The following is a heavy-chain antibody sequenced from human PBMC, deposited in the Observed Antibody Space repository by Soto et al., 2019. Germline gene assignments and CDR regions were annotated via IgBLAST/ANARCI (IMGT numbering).Heavy chain of an antibody. D-gene: IGHD5-12*01. Sequence: ASVTVSCKSSGYTFTSYAMHCVRQAPGQRLEWMGWINAGNGNTKYSQKFPGIVTITRDTSASTGDMGLCRLRCGDTTVYYCASDEGFYEAMDIYYLECWGQETLVAVAS. CDR1: GYTFTSYA. CDR2: INAGNGNT. J-gene: IGHJ4*02. V-gene: IGHV1-3*01. CDR3: ASDEGFYEAMDIYYLEC.